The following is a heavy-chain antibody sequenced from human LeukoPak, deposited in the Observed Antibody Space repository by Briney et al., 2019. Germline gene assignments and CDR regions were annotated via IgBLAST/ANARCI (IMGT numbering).Heavy chain of an antibody. CDR2: IKQDGSRK. CDR1: GFTFSSYW. V-gene: IGHV3-7*01. J-gene: IGHJ5*02. CDR3: ARENPYVS. Sequence: GGSLRLSCAASGFTFSSYWMDWVRQAPGKGLEWVAKIKQDGSRKDYVDSVKGRFIISRDNAKNSLYLEMSSLRVEDTGVYYCARENPYVSWGQGTLVTVSS. D-gene: IGHD1-14*01.